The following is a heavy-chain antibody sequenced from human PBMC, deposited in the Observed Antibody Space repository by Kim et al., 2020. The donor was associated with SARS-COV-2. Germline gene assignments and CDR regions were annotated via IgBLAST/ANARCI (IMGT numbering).Heavy chain of an antibody. V-gene: IGHV4-31*02. J-gene: IGHJ5*02. Sequence: STSYNPSHKIRVTISVDTSKNQFSLKLSSVTAADTAVYYCARGAWAAIPTWGQGTLVTVSS. CDR2: ST. D-gene: IGHD2-2*02. CDR3: ARGAWAAIPT.